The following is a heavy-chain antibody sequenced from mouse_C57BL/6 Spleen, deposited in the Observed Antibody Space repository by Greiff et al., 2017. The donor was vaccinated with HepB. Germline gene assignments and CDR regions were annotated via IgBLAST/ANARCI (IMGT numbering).Heavy chain of an antibody. J-gene: IGHJ3*01. CDR2: ISGGGGNT. CDR1: GFTFSSYT. CDR3: ARQSWFAY. V-gene: IGHV5-9*01. Sequence: EVKLVDSGGGLVKPGGSLKLSCAASGFTFSSYTMSWVRQTPEKRLEWVATISGGGGNTYYPDSVKGRFTISRDNAKNTLYLQMSSLRSEDTALYYCARQSWFAYWGQGTLVTVSA.